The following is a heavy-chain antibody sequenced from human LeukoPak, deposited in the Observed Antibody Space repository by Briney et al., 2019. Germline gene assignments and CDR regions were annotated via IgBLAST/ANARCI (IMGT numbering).Heavy chain of an antibody. CDR3: AKDLARIAVGGGWFDP. V-gene: IGHV3-23*01. CDR1: GFTFSSYA. J-gene: IGHJ5*02. Sequence: PGGSLRLSCAASGFTFSSYAMSWVRQAPGKGLEWVSAISGSGGSTYYADSVKGRFTISRDNSKNTLYLQMNSLRAEDTAVYYCAKDLARIAVGGGWFDPWGQGTLVTVSS. D-gene: IGHD6-19*01. CDR2: ISGSGGST.